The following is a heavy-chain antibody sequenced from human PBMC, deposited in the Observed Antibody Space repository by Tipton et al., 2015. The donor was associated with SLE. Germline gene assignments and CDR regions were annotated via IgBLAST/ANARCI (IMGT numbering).Heavy chain of an antibody. CDR3: ASVNPSCDGSGSYFSAWR. CDR2: IYYSGSP. Sequence: LRLSCTVSGASIRSSSYYWGWIRQPPGKGLEWIGTIYYSGSPFYNPSLKSRVTITVATSKNQFSLKLSSVTAADTAVYYCASVNPSCDGSGSYFSAWRWGRGGVVTVSS. CDR1: GASIRSSSYY. V-gene: IGHV4-39*07. D-gene: IGHD3-10*01. J-gene: IGHJ1*01.